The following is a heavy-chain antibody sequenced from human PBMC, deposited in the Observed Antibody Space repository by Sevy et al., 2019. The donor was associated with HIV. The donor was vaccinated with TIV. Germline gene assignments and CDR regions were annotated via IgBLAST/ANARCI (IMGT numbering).Heavy chain of an antibody. CDR2: IKRKSDGGTT. CDR1: GFSFRETW. Sequence: GGSLRLSCAASGFSFRETWMSWVRQGPGKGLELVGRIKRKSDGGTTDYTAPVKGRFTISTDDSTTTLYLQMHSLKTEDTALYYCTTMGSHAGFNIWGQGTTATVS. D-gene: IGHD3-10*01. CDR3: TTMGSHAGFNI. V-gene: IGHV3-15*01. J-gene: IGHJ3*02.